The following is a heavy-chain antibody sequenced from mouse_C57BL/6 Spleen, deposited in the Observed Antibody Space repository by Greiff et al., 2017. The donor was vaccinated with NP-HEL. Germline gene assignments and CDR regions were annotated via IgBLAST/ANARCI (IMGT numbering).Heavy chain of an antibody. D-gene: IGHD3-2*02. CDR2: ISGGGGNT. V-gene: IGHV5-9*01. J-gene: IGHJ2*01. Sequence: EVKLVESGGGLVKPGGSLKLSCAASGFTFSSYTMSWVRQTPEKRLEWVATISGGGGNTYYPDSVKGRFTISRDNAKNTLYLQMSSLRSEDTALYYCARDSSGYGYFDYWGQGTTLTVSS. CDR1: GFTFSSYT. CDR3: ARDSSGYGYFDY.